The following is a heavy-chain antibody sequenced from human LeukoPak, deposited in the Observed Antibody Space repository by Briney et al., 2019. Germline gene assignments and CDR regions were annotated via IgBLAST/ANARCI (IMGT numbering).Heavy chain of an antibody. V-gene: IGHV3-66*04. CDR2: IYSGGGT. CDR1: GFTVRSNY. J-gene: IGHJ5*02. CDR3: ARLAGFGVVVIS. D-gene: IGHD3-22*01. Sequence: GGSLRLSCAASGFTVRSNYMSWVRQAPGKGREWVSIIYSGGGTYYADSVKGRFTISRDNFKNTVYLQMNSLRAEDAAVYYCARLAGFGVVVISWGQGTLVTVSS.